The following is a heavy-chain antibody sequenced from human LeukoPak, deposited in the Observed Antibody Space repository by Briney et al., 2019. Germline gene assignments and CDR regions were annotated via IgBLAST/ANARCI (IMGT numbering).Heavy chain of an antibody. CDR2: IYYSGST. J-gene: IGHJ1*01. D-gene: IGHD2-2*01. CDR3: ARGLGYCSSTSCYSNQYFQH. CDR1: GGSISSYY. V-gene: IGHV4-59*01. Sequence: SETLSLTCTVSGGSISSYYWSWIRQPPGKGLERIGYIYYSGSTNYNPSLKSRVTISVDTSKNQFSLKLSSVTAADTAVYYCARGLGYCSSTSCYSNQYFQHWGQGTLVTVSS.